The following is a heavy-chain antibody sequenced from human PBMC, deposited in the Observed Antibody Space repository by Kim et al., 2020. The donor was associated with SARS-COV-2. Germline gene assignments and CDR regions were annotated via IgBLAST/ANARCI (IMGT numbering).Heavy chain of an antibody. CDR3: ARTGAMYYFDY. Sequence: KPTYAKGFTGRFVFSLDTSVSTAYLQISSLKAEDTAVYYCARTGAMYYFDYWGQGTLVTVSS. V-gene: IGHV7-4-1*02. CDR2: KP. J-gene: IGHJ4*02.